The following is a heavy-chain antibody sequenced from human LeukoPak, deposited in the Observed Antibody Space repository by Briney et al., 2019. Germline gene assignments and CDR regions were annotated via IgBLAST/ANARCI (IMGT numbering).Heavy chain of an antibody. V-gene: IGHV1-69*13. CDR2: IIPIFGTA. J-gene: IGHJ4*02. Sequence: ASVKVSCKASGGTFSSYAISWVRQAPGQGLEWMGGIIPIFGTANYAQKFQGRATITADESTSTAYMELSSLRSEDTAVYYCARDLVPYSGYDLAIGYWGQGTLVTVSS. CDR1: GGTFSSYA. D-gene: IGHD5-12*01. CDR3: ARDLVPYSGYDLAIGY.